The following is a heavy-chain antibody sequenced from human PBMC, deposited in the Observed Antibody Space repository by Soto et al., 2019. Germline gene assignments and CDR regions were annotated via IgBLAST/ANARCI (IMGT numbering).Heavy chain of an antibody. CDR1: AGSISSYY. D-gene: IGHD2-2*01. Sequence: PSETLSLTCTVSAGSISSYYWSWIRQPPGKGLEWIGYIYYSGSTNYNPSLKSRVTISVDTSKNQFSLKLSSVTAADTAVYYCARAVVPAAYYYYYMDVWGKGTTVTVSS. CDR3: ARAVVPAAYYYYYMDV. CDR2: IYYSGST. J-gene: IGHJ6*03. V-gene: IGHV4-59*01.